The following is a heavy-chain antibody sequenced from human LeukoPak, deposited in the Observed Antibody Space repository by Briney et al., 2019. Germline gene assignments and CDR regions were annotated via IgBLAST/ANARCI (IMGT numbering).Heavy chain of an antibody. CDR3: TRQLSWASDTGDS. CDR1: GGSISGSCCY. J-gene: IGHJ5*01. CDR2: IRYSGTT. Sequence: SETLSLTCNVSGGSISGSCCYWGRVRQPPGGGLEGIGSIRYSGTTYYNPSLQSRLTISVDNSQNQFSLRLKSVTAADTAMYYCTRQLSWASDTGDSWGRGTLVTVSS. V-gene: IGHV4-39*01. D-gene: IGHD6-13*01.